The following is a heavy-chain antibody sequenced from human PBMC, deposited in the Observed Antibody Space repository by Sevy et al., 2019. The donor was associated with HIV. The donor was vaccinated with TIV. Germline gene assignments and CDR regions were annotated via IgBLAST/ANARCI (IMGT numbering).Heavy chain of an antibody. V-gene: IGHV4-34*01. D-gene: IGHD3-16*01. Sequence: SETLSLTCAVYGGSFSGYYWSWIRQPPGKGLEWIGEINHSGSTNYNPSLKSRVTISVDTSKNQFSLKLSSVTAADTAVYYCARRSGGFGFDPWGQGTLVTVSS. J-gene: IGHJ5*02. CDR1: GGSFSGYY. CDR3: ARRSGGFGFDP. CDR2: INHSGST.